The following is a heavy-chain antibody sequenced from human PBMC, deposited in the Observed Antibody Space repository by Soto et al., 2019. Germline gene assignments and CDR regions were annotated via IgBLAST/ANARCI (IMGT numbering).Heavy chain of an antibody. D-gene: IGHD4-17*01. CDR1: GYTFTSYG. J-gene: IGHJ4*02. CDR3: ATVHGDIDY. V-gene: IGHV1-18*01. Sequence: QVQLVQSGAEVKKPGASVKVSCKASGYTFTSYGISWVRQAPGQGLEWMGWITAYNGNTNSAQKLQGRDTMTTDTSKSTAYMELRSLRYDDTAVYYCATVHGDIDYWGQGTLVTVSS. CDR2: ITAYNGNT.